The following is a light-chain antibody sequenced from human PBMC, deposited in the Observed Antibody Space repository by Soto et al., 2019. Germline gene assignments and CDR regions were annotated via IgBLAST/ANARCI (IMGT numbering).Light chain of an antibody. V-gene: IGKV3D-11*01. CDR2: DTS. Sequence: EIVLTQSPGTLSLSPGERATLSCRASQDFSSYLAWYQQKPGQAPRLLIYDTSNRATGIPPRFSGSGPGTDFTLSISNLAPEDFAVYYCQHRSNWHITFGQGTRLEIK. J-gene: IGKJ5*01. CDR1: QDFSSY. CDR3: QHRSNWHIT.